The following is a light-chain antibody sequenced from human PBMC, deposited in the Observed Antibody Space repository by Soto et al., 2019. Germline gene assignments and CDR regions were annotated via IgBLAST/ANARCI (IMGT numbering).Light chain of an antibody. CDR2: DVS. CDR3: HQRSRWPPT. V-gene: IGKV3-11*01. CDR1: QSVSTY. J-gene: IGKJ3*01. Sequence: EIVLTQSPATLSLSPGESATLSCRASQSVSTYLGWYQQKPGQAPRLLIYDVSNRATGIPARFSGSGPGTDFALTISALEPEDFAVYYWHQRSRWPPTFGPGKKVEIK.